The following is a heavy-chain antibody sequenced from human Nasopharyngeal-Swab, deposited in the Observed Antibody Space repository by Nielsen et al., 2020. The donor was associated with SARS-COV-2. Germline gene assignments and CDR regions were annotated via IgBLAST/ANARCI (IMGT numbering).Heavy chain of an antibody. D-gene: IGHD4-17*01. CDR3: ARRPATVDDAFDI. CDR1: GYTFTGYY. Sequence: SVKVSCKASGYTFTGYYMHWVRQAPGQGLEWMGWINPNSGGTNYAQKFQGRVTMTRDTSISTAYMELSRLRSDDTAVYYCARRPATVDDAFDIWGQGTMVTVSS. J-gene: IGHJ3*02. V-gene: IGHV1-2*02. CDR2: INPNSGGT.